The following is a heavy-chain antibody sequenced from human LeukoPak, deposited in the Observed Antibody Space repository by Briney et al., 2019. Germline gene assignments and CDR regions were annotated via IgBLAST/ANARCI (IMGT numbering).Heavy chain of an antibody. CDR3: ATETVVVPAARYYYYGMDV. J-gene: IGHJ6*01. V-gene: IGHV1-24*01. Sequence: ASLKVSCKVSGYTLTELSMHWGRQAPGKGLEWRGGFDPEDGETIYAQKFHGRVTMTEDTSTDTAYMELSSLRSEDTAVYYCATETVVVPAARYYYYGMDVWGQGTTVTVSS. CDR2: FDPEDGET. CDR1: GYTLTELS. D-gene: IGHD2-2*01.